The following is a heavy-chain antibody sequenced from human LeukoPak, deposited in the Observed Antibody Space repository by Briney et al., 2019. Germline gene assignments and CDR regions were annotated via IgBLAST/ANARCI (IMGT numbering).Heavy chain of an antibody. V-gene: IGHV4-34*01. CDR2: INHSGST. J-gene: IGHJ3*01. CDR1: GGSFSGYY. D-gene: IGHD5-12*01. CDR3: GVNKYGGSSYAFDF. Sequence: PSETLSLTCAVYGGSFSGYYWSWIRQPPGKGLEWIGEINHSGSTNYNPSLKSRVTISVDTSKNQFYLKLSSVTAADTAVYYCGVNKYGGSSYAFDFWGQGTMVTVSS.